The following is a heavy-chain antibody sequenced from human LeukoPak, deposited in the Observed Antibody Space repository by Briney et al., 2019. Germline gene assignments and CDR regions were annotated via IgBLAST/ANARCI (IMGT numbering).Heavy chain of an antibody. J-gene: IGHJ4*02. CDR3: ARIISDWYYFDY. D-gene: IGHD3-9*01. V-gene: IGHV4-59*08. CDR1: GDSISGYY. Sequence: SETLPLTCTVSGDSISGYYWSWIRQPPGQGLEWIGYINHSGSTDYNPSLKSRVTMSVDTSKNQFSLKLSSVTAADTAVFYCARIISDWYYFDYWGQGTLVTVSS. CDR2: INHSGST.